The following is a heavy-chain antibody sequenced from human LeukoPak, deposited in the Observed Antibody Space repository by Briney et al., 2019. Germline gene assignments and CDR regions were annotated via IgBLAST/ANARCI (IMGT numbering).Heavy chain of an antibody. D-gene: IGHD2-8*01. J-gene: IGHJ4*02. CDR1: GFTFSSYG. CDR3: AKAFGTNGYFQLPIDF. V-gene: IGHV3-23*01. CDR2: ISGSGGST. Sequence: GGSLRLSCAASGFTFSSYGMSWVRQAPGKGLEWVSGISGSGGSTYYADSLKGRFTVSRDNSKNTLYLQLNSLRAEDTALYYCAKAFGTNGYFQLPIDFWGQGTLVTVSS.